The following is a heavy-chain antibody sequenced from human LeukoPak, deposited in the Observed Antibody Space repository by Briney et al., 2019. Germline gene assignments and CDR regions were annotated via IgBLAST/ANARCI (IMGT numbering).Heavy chain of an antibody. J-gene: IGHJ6*02. CDR2: ISWDSRNI. Sequence: GRSLRLSCAASGFTFDDYAMFWVRQVPGEGLEWVSGISWDSRNIGYAASVKGRFTTSRDNGKKSVYLQINSLRAEDTALYYCARGNRDSSGFYFYYGMDVCGQGTMVTVSS. V-gene: IGHV3-9*01. CDR1: GFTFDDYA. CDR3: ARGNRDSSGFYFYYGMDV. D-gene: IGHD6-19*01.